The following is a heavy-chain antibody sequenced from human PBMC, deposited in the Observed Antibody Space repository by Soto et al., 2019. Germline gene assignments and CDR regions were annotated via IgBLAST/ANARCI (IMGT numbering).Heavy chain of an antibody. CDR1: GGSISSYY. CDR2: IYYSGST. V-gene: IGHV4-59*01. Sequence: SETLSLTCTVSGGSISSYYWSWIRQPPGKGLEWIGYIYYSGSTNYNPSLKSRVTISVDTSKNQFSLKLSSVTAADTAVYYCARAPSIYYYYYMDVWGKGTTVTVSS. CDR3: ARAPSIYYYYYMDV. J-gene: IGHJ6*03.